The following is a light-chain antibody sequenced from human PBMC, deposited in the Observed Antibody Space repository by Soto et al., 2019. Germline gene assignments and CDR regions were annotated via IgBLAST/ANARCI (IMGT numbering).Light chain of an antibody. J-gene: IGLJ3*02. Sequence: QSALTQPASVSGSPGQAITISCTGTSSDVGGYNFVSWYQQYPGKAPKLMIFEISDRPSGVSNRFSGSKSGNTASLTISGLQAEDEADYYCISYTSHTTRVFGGGTKLTVL. CDR3: ISYTSHTTRV. CDR2: EIS. CDR1: SSDVGGYNF. V-gene: IGLV2-14*01.